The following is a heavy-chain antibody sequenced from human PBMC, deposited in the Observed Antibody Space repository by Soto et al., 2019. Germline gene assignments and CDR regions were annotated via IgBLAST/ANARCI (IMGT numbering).Heavy chain of an antibody. Sequence: AGGSLRLSCAASGFTVSSNYMSWVRQAPGKGLEWVSVIYSGGSTYYADSVKGRFTISRDNSKNTLYLQMNSLRAEDTAVYYCARDERYSYVAYWGQGTLVTVSS. D-gene: IGHD5-18*01. J-gene: IGHJ4*02. CDR1: GFTVSSNY. CDR3: ARDERYSYVAY. V-gene: IGHV3-53*01. CDR2: IYSGGST.